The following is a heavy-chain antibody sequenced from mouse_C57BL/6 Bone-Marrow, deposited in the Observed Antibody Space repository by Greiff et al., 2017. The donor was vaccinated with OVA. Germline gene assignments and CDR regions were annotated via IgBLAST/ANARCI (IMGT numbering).Heavy chain of an antibody. J-gene: IGHJ3*01. Sequence: VQLQQSGAELVRPGASVKLSCTAPGFNIKDDYMHWVKQRPEQGLEWIGWIDPENGDTEYASKFQGKATITADTSSNTAYLQLSSLTSEDTAVYYCTTGYDFWFAYWGQGTLVTVSA. CDR1: GFNIKDDY. CDR3: TTGYDFWFAY. D-gene: IGHD2-4*01. CDR2: IDPENGDT. V-gene: IGHV14-4*01.